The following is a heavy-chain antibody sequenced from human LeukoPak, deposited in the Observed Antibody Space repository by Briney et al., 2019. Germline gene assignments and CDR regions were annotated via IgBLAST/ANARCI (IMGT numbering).Heavy chain of an antibody. Sequence: GGSLRLSCAASGFTFSSYAMHWVRQAPGKGLEWVAVMSYDGSNKYYADSVKGRFTISRDNSKNTLYLQMNSLRAEDTAVYYCFTNCLEDSGGSCPSIAYWGQGTLVTVSS. J-gene: IGHJ4*02. CDR3: FTNCLEDSGGSCPSIAY. CDR2: MSYDGSNK. CDR1: GFTFSSYA. D-gene: IGHD2-15*01. V-gene: IGHV3-30*04.